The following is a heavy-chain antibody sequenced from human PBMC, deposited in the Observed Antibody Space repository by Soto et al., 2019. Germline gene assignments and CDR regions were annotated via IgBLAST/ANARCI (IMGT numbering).Heavy chain of an antibody. J-gene: IGHJ4*02. CDR2: IYYSGST. D-gene: IGHD2-15*01. CDR3: ASGVFGYCSGGSCYSDTDY. Sequence: SETLSLTCTVSGGSISSYYWSCIRQPPGKGLEWIGYIYYSGSTNYNPSLKRRATISVDTSKNQFSLKLSSVTAADTAVYYCASGVFGYCSGGSCYSDTDYWGQGTLVNVS. CDR1: GGSISSYY. V-gene: IGHV4-59*01.